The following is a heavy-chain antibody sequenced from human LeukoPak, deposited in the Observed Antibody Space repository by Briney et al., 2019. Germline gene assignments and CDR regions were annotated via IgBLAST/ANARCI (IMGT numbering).Heavy chain of an antibody. CDR1: GFTFSIYA. CDR2: ITSSGDGT. V-gene: IGHV3-23*01. CDR3: AKDGSSYCSGGSCYFFDY. J-gene: IGHJ4*02. D-gene: IGHD2-15*01. Sequence: GGSLRLSCAASGFTFSIYAMSWVRQAPGKGLQWVSSITSSGDGTYYADSVKGRFTISRDNSKNTLYLQMNSLRAEDTAVYYCAKDGSSYCSGGSCYFFDYWGQGTLVTVSS.